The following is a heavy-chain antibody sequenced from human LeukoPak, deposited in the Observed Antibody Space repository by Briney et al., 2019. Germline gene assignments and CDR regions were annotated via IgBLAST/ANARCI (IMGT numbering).Heavy chain of an antibody. J-gene: IGHJ5*02. CDR1: GGSFSGYY. CDR2: INHSGST. D-gene: IGHD3-22*01. CDR3: ARATYYYDSSGYKTSNWFDP. V-gene: IGHV4-34*01. Sequence: SETLSLTCAVYGGSFSGYYWSWIRQPPGKGLEWIGEINHSGSTNYNPSLKSRVTISVDTSKNQFSLKLSSVTAADTAVYYCARATYYYDSSGYKTSNWFDPWGQGTLVTVSS.